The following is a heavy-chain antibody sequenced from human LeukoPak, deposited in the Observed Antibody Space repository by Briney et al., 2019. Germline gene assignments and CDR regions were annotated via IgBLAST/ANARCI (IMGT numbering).Heavy chain of an antibody. CDR3: ASGARDVTMIVVVTPGPYYMDV. J-gene: IGHJ6*03. CDR2: ISSSSSYI. Sequence: GGSLRLSCAASKFTFSSYSMNWVRQAPGKGLEWVSSISSSSSYIYYADSVKGRFTISRDNAKNSLYLQMNSLRAEDTAVYYCASGARDVTMIVVVTPGPYYMDVWGKGTTVTVSS. CDR1: KFTFSSYS. D-gene: IGHD3-22*01. V-gene: IGHV3-21*01.